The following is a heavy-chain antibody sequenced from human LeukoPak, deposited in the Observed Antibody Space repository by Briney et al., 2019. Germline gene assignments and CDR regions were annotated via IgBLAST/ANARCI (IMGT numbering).Heavy chain of an antibody. CDR2: ISSSGSTI. V-gene: IGHV3-48*03. D-gene: IGHD2-15*01. Sequence: QPGGSLRLSCAASGFTFSSYEMNWVRQAPGEGLEWVSYISSSGSTIYYADSVKGRFTISRDNAKNSLYLQMNSLRAEDAAVYYCARVYGVATVDYWGQGTLVTVSS. J-gene: IGHJ4*02. CDR1: GFTFSSYE. CDR3: ARVYGVATVDY.